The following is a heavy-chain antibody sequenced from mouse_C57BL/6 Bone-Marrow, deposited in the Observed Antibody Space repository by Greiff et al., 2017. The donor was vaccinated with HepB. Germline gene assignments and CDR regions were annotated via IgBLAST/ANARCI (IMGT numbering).Heavy chain of an antibody. J-gene: IGHJ3*01. CDR2: IDPSDSET. CDR1: GYTFPSYW. D-gene: IGHD2-1*01. Sequence: VQLQQPGAELVRPGSSVKLSCKASGYTFPSYWMHWVKQRPIQGLEWIGNIDPSDSETHYNQKFKDKATLTVDKSSSTAYMQLSSLTSEDSAVYYCARRVEDYYGNYGFAYWGQGTLVTVSA. V-gene: IGHV1-52*01. CDR3: ARRVEDYYGNYGFAY.